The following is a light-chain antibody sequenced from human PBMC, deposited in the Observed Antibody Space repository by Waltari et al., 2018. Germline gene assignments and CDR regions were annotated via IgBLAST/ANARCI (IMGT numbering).Light chain of an antibody. CDR2: GAS. CDR3: QQYVTSVT. J-gene: IGKJ4*01. Sequence: EIVLTQSPGTLSLSPGERATLSCRASPSIHTTYLAWYQKKPGQAPRLLIHGASSRATDIPDRFSGSGSGTDFTLTISRLEPEDFAIYYCQQYVTSVTFGGGTKVEI. CDR1: PSIHTTY. V-gene: IGKV3-20*01.